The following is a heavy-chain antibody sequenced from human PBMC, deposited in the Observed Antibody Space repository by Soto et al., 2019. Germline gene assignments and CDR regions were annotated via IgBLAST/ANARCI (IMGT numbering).Heavy chain of an antibody. Sequence: GGSLRLSCASSWFTFSGSAMHWVRQASGKGLEWVGRIRSKANSYATAYAASVKGRFTISRDDSKNTAYLQMNSLKTEDTAVYYCTRPYYGDSFDIWGQGTMVTVSS. CDR2: IRSKANSYAT. J-gene: IGHJ3*02. D-gene: IGHD4-17*01. V-gene: IGHV3-73*01. CDR1: WFTFSGSA. CDR3: TRPYYGDSFDI.